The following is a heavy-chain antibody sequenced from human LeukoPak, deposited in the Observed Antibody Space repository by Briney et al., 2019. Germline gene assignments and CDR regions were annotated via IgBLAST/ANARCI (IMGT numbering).Heavy chain of an antibody. D-gene: IGHD2-15*01. CDR2: IYYSGST. J-gene: IGHJ5*02. CDR1: GGSISSGDYY. V-gene: IGHV4-30-4*08. Sequence: SQTLSLTCTVSGGSISSGDYYWSWIRQPPGEGLEWIGYIYYSGSTYYDPSLKSRVTISVDTSKNQFSLKLSSVTAADTAVYYCARGGGSHRREDGFDPWGQGTLVTVSS. CDR3: ARGGGSHRREDGFDP.